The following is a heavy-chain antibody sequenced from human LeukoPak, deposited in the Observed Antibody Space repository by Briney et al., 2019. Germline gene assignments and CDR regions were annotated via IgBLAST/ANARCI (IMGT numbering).Heavy chain of an antibody. V-gene: IGHV3-23*01. CDR2: ISGSGGST. Sequence: GGSLRLSCAASGFTFSSHAMSWVRQAPGKGLEWVSAISGSGGSTYYADSVKGRFTISRDNSKNTLYLQMNSLRAEDTAVYYCAKPYYYDSSGYSLVDAFDIWGQGTMVTVSS. CDR3: AKPYYYDSSGYSLVDAFDI. CDR1: GFTFSSHA. J-gene: IGHJ3*02. D-gene: IGHD3-22*01.